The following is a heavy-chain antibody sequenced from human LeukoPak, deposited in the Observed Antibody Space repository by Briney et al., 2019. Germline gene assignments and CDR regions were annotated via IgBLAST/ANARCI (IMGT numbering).Heavy chain of an antibody. CDR2: IYSGGRT. Sequence: PGGSLRLSCAASGFSVSRNYMTWVRQAPGKGLEWVSVIYSGGRTDYADSVKGRFTISRDSSKNTLYLQMNSLRAEDTAVYYCTRASEYDSSGYYTDYYYYMDVWGKGTTVTVSS. D-gene: IGHD3-22*01. CDR3: TRASEYDSSGYYTDYYYYMDV. V-gene: IGHV3-66*02. CDR1: GFSVSRNY. J-gene: IGHJ6*03.